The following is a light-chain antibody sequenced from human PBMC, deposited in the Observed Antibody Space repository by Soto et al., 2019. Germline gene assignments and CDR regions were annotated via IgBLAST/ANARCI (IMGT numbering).Light chain of an antibody. CDR1: QGISNF. V-gene: IGKV1-6*01. CDR2: AAS. Sequence: AIQLTQSPSSLSASVGNRVTITCRASQGISNFLAWYQQKPGKAPRLLIYAASILQSGVPSRFSGSGSGTDFTLTISSLQPEDFATYYCLQDYSFPWTFGQGTKVDIK. J-gene: IGKJ1*01. CDR3: LQDYSFPWT.